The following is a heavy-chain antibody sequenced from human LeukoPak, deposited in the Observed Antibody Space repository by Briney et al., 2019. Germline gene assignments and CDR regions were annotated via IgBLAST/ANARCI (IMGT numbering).Heavy chain of an antibody. D-gene: IGHD6-19*01. CDR1: GFTFSSHD. V-gene: IGHV3-13*01. J-gene: IGHJ4*02. CDR2: IGTAGNT. CDR3: ARSKSYSSGWTDFDC. Sequence: GGSLRLSCAASGFTFSSHDMHWVRHPTGKGLEWVSVIGTAGNTYYTDSVKGRFTISRENAKNSLYLQMDNLRAEDTAVYYCARSKSYSSGWTDFDCWGQGTLVTVSS.